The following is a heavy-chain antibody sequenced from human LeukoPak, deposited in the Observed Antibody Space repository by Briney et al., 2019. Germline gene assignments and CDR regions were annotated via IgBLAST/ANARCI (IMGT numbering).Heavy chain of an antibody. Sequence: ASVKVSCKASEDSFTGYYIHWVRQAPGQGPERMGWINPHNGGAKYADRLQGRVTMARDTSIGTAYMELSRLRSEDTAVYYCASRPFGIAAAGTLVDYWGQGTLVTVSS. CDR1: EDSFTGYY. V-gene: IGHV1-2*02. CDR3: ASRPFGIAAAGTLVDY. J-gene: IGHJ4*02. CDR2: INPHNGGA. D-gene: IGHD6-13*01.